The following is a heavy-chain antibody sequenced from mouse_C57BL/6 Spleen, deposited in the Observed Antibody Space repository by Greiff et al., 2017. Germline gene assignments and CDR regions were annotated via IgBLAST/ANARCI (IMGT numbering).Heavy chain of an antibody. J-gene: IGHJ2*01. CDR1: GYTFTSYW. CDR3: ARDYSSSFFDY. Sequence: QVQLQQPGAELVRPGSSVKLSCKASGYTFTSYWMDWVKQRPGQGLEWIGNIYPSDSETHYNQKFKDKATLTVDKSSSTAYMQLSSLSSEDSAVYYCARDYSSSFFDYWGQGTTLTVSS. D-gene: IGHD1-1*01. CDR2: IYPSDSET. V-gene: IGHV1-61*01.